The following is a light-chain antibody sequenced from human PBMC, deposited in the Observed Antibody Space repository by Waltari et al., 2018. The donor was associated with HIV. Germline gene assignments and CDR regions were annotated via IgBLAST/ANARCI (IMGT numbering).Light chain of an antibody. Sequence: SYVLTQPPSVSVAPGKTARITCGGNDIDTKRVHWYQQRPGQAPMLVIHDDSDRPSGIPERFSGSNSGNTATLTISGLQAEDEADYYCSSYTSSSTLVVFGGGTKLTVL. CDR3: SSYTSSSTLVV. V-gene: IGLV3-21*01. J-gene: IGLJ2*01. CDR2: DDS. CDR1: DIDTKR.